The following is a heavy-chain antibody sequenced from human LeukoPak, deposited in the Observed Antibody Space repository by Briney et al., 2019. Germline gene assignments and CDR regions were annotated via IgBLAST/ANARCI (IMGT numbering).Heavy chain of an antibody. CDR3: ARSPGLLGANFFDY. D-gene: IGHD1-26*01. J-gene: IGHJ4*02. V-gene: IGHV3-30*04. CDR2: ISFDGTNK. CDR1: GFPFSNYA. Sequence: GGSLRLSCAASGFPFSNYAMHWIRQAPGKGLEWVTVISFDGTNKHYADSVKDRFTISEDNSKNTLYLQMNSLRSEDTAEYYCARSPGLLGANFFDYWGQGTLVTVSS.